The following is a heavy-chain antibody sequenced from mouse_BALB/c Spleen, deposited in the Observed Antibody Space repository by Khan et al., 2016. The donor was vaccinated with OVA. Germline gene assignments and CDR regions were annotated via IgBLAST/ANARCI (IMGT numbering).Heavy chain of an antibody. CDR2: INPTYGYT. Sequence: QVQLQQSGAELAKPGASVKMSCKASGYTFTTYWMHWVKQRPGQGLEWMGYINPTYGYTDYNEKFKDRATLSADKSSSTAYMQLSSLTSEDSAVYYCTRDRIDYWGQGTTLTVSS. V-gene: IGHV1-7*01. J-gene: IGHJ2*01. CDR3: TRDRIDY. CDR1: GYTFTTYW.